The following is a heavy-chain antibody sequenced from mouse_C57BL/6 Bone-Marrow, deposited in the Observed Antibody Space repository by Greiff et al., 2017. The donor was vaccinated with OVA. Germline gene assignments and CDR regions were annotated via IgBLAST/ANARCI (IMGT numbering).Heavy chain of an antibody. CDR3: AREKGWLLRGWYFDV. CDR2: ISDGGSYT. J-gene: IGHJ1*03. CDR1: GFTFSSYA. D-gene: IGHD2-3*01. Sequence: EVQGVESGGGLVKPGGSLKLSCAASGFTFSSYAMSWVRQTPEKRLEWVATISDGGSYTYYPDNVKGRFTISRDNAKNNLYLQMSHLKSEDTAMYYCAREKGWLLRGWYFDVWGTGTTVTVSS. V-gene: IGHV5-4*01.